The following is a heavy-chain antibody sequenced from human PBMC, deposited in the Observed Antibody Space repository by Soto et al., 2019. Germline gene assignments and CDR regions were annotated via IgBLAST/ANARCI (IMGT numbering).Heavy chain of an antibody. D-gene: IGHD1-1*01. J-gene: IGHJ4*02. Sequence: ESGGGVVQPGMSLRLSCAASGFTFRTYGMHWVRQAPGKGLEWVAVVSNDGNYKEFADSVKGRFTISRDNSRNTLHLQMNSLTAEDTALYYCAKDVGNNGFGHWGQGTLVTVSS. V-gene: IGHV3-30*18. CDR1: GFTFRTYG. CDR2: VSNDGNYK. CDR3: AKDVGNNGFGH.